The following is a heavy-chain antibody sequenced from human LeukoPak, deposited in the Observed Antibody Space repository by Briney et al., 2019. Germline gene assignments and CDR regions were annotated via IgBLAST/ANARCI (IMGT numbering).Heavy chain of an antibody. Sequence: SETLSLTCTVSGGSISSGSYYWSWIRQPAGKGLEWIGRIYTSGSTNYNPSLKSRVTISVDTSKNQFSLKLSSVTAADTAVYYCARDLLGSPNGGYGDFNIFDMWGQGTLVIVSS. CDR2: IYTSGST. CDR3: ARDLLGSPNGGYGDFNIFDM. V-gene: IGHV4-61*02. CDR1: GGSISSGSYY. D-gene: IGHD4-17*01. J-gene: IGHJ4*02.